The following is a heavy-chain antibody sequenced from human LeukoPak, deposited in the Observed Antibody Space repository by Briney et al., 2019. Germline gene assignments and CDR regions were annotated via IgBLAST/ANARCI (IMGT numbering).Heavy chain of an antibody. J-gene: IGHJ4*02. V-gene: IGHV1-2*02. Sequence: ASVKVSCEASGYTFTGYYMHWVRQTPGQGLEWMGWINPNSGGTNYAQKFQGRVTMTRDTSISTAYMELSRLRSDDTAVYYCARDDYGSGSWNDYWGQGTLVTVSS. D-gene: IGHD3-10*01. CDR3: ARDDYGSGSWNDY. CDR2: INPNSGGT. CDR1: GYTFTGYY.